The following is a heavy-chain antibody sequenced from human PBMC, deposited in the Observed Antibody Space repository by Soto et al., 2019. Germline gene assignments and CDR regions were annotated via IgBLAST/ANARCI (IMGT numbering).Heavy chain of an antibody. CDR3: ARLPHPGIAVAGTVY. V-gene: IGHV3-7*05. D-gene: IGHD6-19*01. J-gene: IGHJ4*02. CDR2: IKQDGSEQ. Sequence: EVLLVESGGGLVQPGGSLRLSCAASGFTFITYWMSWVRQAPGKGLEWVANIKQDGSEQFYVDSVKGRFTISRDNAKNSLSLQMNSLRAEDTAVYFCARLPHPGIAVAGTVYWGQGTLVTASS. CDR1: GFTFITYW.